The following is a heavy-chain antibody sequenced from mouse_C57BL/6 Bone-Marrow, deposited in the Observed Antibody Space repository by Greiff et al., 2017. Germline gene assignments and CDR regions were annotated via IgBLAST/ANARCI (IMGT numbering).Heavy chain of an antibody. CDR3: AKHYGSSPYYFDY. Sequence: VQLKESGPGQVQPSQSLSITCTVSGFSLTSYGVHWVRQPPGKGLEWLGVIWSGGSTDYNAAFISRLSISKDNSKSQVFFKMNSLQADDTAIYYCAKHYGSSPYYFDYWGQGTTLTVSS. CDR1: GFSLTSYG. J-gene: IGHJ2*01. CDR2: IWSGGST. D-gene: IGHD1-1*01. V-gene: IGHV2-4*01.